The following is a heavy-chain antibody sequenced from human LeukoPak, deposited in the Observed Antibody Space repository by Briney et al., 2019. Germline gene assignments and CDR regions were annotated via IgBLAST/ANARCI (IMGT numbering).Heavy chain of an antibody. D-gene: IGHD6-19*01. V-gene: IGHV4-59*02. CDR2: IYYSGNT. Sequence: PSETLSLSCTVSGGSVGSYYWSWIRQSPGKGLEWIGYIYYSGNTNYNPSLKSRVTISVDTSKNQFSLKLSSVTAADTAVYYCARSGGVAVVDYWGQGTLVTVSS. J-gene: IGHJ4*02. CDR3: ARSGGVAVVDY. CDR1: GGSVGSYY.